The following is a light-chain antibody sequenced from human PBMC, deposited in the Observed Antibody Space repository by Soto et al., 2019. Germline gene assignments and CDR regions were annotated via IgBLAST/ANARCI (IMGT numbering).Light chain of an antibody. V-gene: IGKV1-39*01. J-gene: IGKJ1*01. Sequence: DIQMTQSPPPLSESXCGRVTITXXASQDISNYLNWYQQKPGKAPKLLIYAASSLQSGVPSRFSGSGSGTDFTLTISNLQPEDFATYYCQHYNSYSEAFGQGTKVDIK. CDR1: QDISNY. CDR3: QHYNSYSEA. CDR2: AAS.